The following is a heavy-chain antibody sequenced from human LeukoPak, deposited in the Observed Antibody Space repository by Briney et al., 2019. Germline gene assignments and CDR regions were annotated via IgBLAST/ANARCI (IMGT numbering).Heavy chain of an antibody. Sequence: GRSLRLSCAASGFTFSSYGMHWVRQTPGKGLEWVAVIWYDGSNKYYADSVKGRFTISRDNSKNTLYLQMNSLRAEDTAVYYCARDSQRYSGYEYYFDYWGQGTLVTVSS. D-gene: IGHD5-12*01. J-gene: IGHJ4*02. CDR3: ARDSQRYSGYEYYFDY. CDR2: IWYDGSNK. CDR1: GFTFSSYG. V-gene: IGHV3-33*01.